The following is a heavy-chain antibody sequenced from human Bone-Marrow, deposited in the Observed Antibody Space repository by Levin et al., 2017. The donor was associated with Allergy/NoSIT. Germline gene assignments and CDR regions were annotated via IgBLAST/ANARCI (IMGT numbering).Heavy chain of an antibody. Sequence: GESLKISCKTSGYTFSNNWIHWMRQAPGQGLEWMGVIDPKGGSPSYAQKLQGRVTLTRDTSTSTVYMELSSLTSEDTAVYYCARDKCDTDCVYWYLDLWGRGTLVTVSS. CDR1: GYTFSNNW. CDR2: IDPKGGSP. V-gene: IGHV1-46*04. D-gene: IGHD2-21*02. CDR3: ARDKCDTDCVYWYLDL. J-gene: IGHJ2*01.